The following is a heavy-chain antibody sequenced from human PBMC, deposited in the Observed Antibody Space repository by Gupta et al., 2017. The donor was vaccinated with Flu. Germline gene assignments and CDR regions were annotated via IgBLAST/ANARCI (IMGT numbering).Heavy chain of an antibody. Sequence: QAQLVQSGAEVTKPGASLKVSCKASGYSFSSHYMHWVRQAPGQGLEWVGWMNPKSGDTNSARKFQGRVTMSRDTSITTAYMGLSRLRSDDTAIDYCARADEDGRAFDFWGQGTLVTVSS. CDR1: GYSFSSHY. J-gene: IGHJ4*02. CDR2: MNPKSGDT. V-gene: IGHV1-2*02. D-gene: IGHD1-26*01. CDR3: ARADEDGRAFDF.